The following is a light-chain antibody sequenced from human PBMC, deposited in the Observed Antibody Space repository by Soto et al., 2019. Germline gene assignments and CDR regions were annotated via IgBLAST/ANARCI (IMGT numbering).Light chain of an antibody. Sequence: EIVLTQSPATLSLSPGERATLSCRASQSVSSYLAWYQQKPGQAPRLLIYDASNRATGIPARFSGSGSGTDFTLTISSLEPEDFAVYYCQQRSSWPLTFVGGTKVEIK. CDR1: QSVSSY. CDR2: DAS. V-gene: IGKV3-11*01. CDR3: QQRSSWPLT. J-gene: IGKJ4*01.